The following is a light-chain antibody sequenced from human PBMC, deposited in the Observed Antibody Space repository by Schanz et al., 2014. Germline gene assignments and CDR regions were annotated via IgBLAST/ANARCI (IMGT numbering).Light chain of an antibody. Sequence: QSALTQPASVSGSPGQSITISCTGTSSDVGGYNLVSWYQHHPGKAPKLIIYEGTKRPSGVSSRFSGSKSGSTASLTVSGLQAEDEADYYCSSYAGSAHVFGTGTKLTVL. J-gene: IGLJ1*01. CDR2: EGT. V-gene: IGLV2-14*02. CDR1: SSDVGGYNL. CDR3: SSYAGSAHV.